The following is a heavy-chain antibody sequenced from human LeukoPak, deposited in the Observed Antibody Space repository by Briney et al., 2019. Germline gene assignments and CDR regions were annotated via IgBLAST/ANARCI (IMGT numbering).Heavy chain of an antibody. CDR2: IIPIFGTA. CDR3: ARDTIIRGYIDV. D-gene: IGHD2/OR15-2a*01. CDR1: GGTFSSYA. Sequence: GASVKVSCKASGGTFSSYAISWVRQAPGQGLEWMGRIIPIFGTANYAQKFQGRVTITTDESTSTAYMELSSLRSEDTAVYYCARDTIIRGYIDVWGKGTTVTVSS. V-gene: IGHV1-69*05. J-gene: IGHJ6*03.